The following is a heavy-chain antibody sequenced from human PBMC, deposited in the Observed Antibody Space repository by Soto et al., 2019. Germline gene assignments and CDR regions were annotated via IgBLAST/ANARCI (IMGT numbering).Heavy chain of an antibody. Sequence: PSETLSLTCTVSGGSISSGDYYWSWIRQPPGKGLEWIGYIYYSGSTYYNPSLKSRVTISVDTSKNQFSLKLSSVTAADTAVYYCARVFYDSSGYYYGAFDIWGQGTMVTVS. J-gene: IGHJ3*02. V-gene: IGHV4-30-4*01. CDR1: GGSISSGDYY. CDR2: IYYSGST. D-gene: IGHD3-22*01. CDR3: ARVFYDSSGYYYGAFDI.